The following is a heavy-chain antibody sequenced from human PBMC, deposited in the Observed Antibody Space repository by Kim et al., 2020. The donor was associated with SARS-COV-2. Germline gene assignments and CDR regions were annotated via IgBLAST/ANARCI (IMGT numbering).Heavy chain of an antibody. Sequence: ASVKVSCKASGYTFTSNAIHWVRQAPGQRLEWMGWINADNSNTKYSQKFQGRVTITRDTSASTAYLDLSSLRSEDTAVYYCARDFMMAATFFDYWGQGTLVTVSS. V-gene: IGHV1-3*01. CDR2: INADNSNT. D-gene: IGHD2-15*01. CDR1: GYTFTSNA. J-gene: IGHJ4*02. CDR3: ARDFMMAATFFDY.